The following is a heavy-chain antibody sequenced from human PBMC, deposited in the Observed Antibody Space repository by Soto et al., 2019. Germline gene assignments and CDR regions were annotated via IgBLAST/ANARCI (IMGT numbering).Heavy chain of an antibody. D-gene: IGHD6-6*01. CDR3: ARRAEYSSSSSYYGIDV. V-gene: IGHV5-51*01. Sequence: PGESLKTSCKGSGYSFTSYWIGWVRQMPGKGLEWMGIIYPGDSDTRYSPSFQGQVTISADKSIRAAYLQWSSLKASDTAMYYCARRAEYSSSSSYYGIDVWGQGTTVTVSS. CDR2: IYPGDSDT. J-gene: IGHJ6*02. CDR1: GYSFTSYW.